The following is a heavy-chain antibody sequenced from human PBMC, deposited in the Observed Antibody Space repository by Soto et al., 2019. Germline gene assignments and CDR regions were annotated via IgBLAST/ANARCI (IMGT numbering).Heavy chain of an antibody. Sequence: GGSLRLSCAASGFTFSSYEMNWVRQAPGKGLEWVSYISSSGSTIYYADSVKGRFTISRDNTKNSLYLQMNSLRAEDTAVYYCAADLSEGSTNGYEAFDIWGQGTMVTVSS. V-gene: IGHV3-48*03. CDR1: GFTFSSYE. J-gene: IGHJ3*02. D-gene: IGHD2-2*01. CDR3: AADLSEGSTNGYEAFDI. CDR2: ISSSGSTI.